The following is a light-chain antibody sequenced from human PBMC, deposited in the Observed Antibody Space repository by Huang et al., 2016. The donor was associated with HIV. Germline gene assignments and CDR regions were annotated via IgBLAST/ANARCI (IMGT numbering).Light chain of an antibody. CDR1: QDISNS. CDR2: AAS. CDR3: QQYYYSPPT. V-gene: IGKV1-NL1*01. J-gene: IGKJ4*01. Sequence: DIQMTQSPSSLSASVGDRVTIGCRASQDISNSLAWYQQQPGTAPKVLLYAASRLESGVPSRFSGSGSGTDYTLTISSLQPEDFGSYFCQQYYYSPPTFGGGTKVEI.